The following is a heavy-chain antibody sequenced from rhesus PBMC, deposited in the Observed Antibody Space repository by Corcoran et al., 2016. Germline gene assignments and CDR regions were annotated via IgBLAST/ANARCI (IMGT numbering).Heavy chain of an antibody. V-gene: IGHV4-147*01. D-gene: IGHD6-13*01. CDR1: GASISSTY. J-gene: IGHJ4*01. CDR3: ASGRDY. Sequence: QVQLQESGPGLVKPSETLPLTCAVSGASISSTYQPWIRPPPGKGLAWVGYIFGGSGSTSYNPSLKRRVTISKDTSKNQFSLKLSSVTAADTAVYYWASGRDYWGQGVLVTVSS. CDR2: IFGGSGST.